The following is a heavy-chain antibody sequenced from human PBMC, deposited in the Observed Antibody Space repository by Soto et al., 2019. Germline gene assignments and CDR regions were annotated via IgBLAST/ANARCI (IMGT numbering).Heavy chain of an antibody. CDR1: GSSLSTSGVG. V-gene: IGHV2-5*02. CDR3: AHSPGIAVAGLFDY. J-gene: IGHJ4*02. CDR2: IYWDDDK. Sequence: QITLKESGPTLVKPTQTLTLTCTFSGSSLSTSGVGVGWIRQPPGKALEWLALIYWDDDKRYSPSLKSRLTITKDTSKNQVVLTMTNMDPVDTATYYCAHSPGIAVAGLFDYWGQGTLVTVSS. D-gene: IGHD6-19*01.